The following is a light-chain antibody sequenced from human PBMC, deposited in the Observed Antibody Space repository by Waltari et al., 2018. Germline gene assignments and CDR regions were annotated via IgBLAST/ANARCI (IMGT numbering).Light chain of an antibody. CDR2: KNN. CDR3: AAWDDSLSGLV. J-gene: IGLJ3*02. V-gene: IGLV1-47*01. CDR1: SSNIGSNY. Sequence: QSVLTQPPSASGTPGQKVTIPCNGSSSNIGSNYVYWYQQLPGTAPKRLIFKNNQRPSGVPDRFSDSKSGTSASLAINGLRSEDEADYYCAAWDDSLSGLVLGGGTKVTVL.